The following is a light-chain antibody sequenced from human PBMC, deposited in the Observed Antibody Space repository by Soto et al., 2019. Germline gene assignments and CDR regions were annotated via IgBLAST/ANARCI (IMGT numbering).Light chain of an antibody. J-gene: IGKJ4*01. Sequence: EIVLTQSPATLSLSPGERATHSCRASQSVSTHLALYQQKPGQAPSLLIYDASMRATGIPARFSGSGSGTDFTLIISSLEPEDFALYYCSRLTFGGGTKVDIK. CDR2: DAS. CDR3: SRLT. V-gene: IGKV3-11*01. CDR1: QSVSTH.